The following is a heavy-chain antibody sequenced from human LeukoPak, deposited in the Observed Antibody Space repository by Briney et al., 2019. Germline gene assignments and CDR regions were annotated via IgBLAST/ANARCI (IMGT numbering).Heavy chain of an antibody. D-gene: IGHD2-8*01. Sequence: ASVKVSCKASGYNLISYYMHWVRQAPGQGLEWMGIINPSGGSTSYAQKFQDRVTMTRDTSTSTVHMELSSLKSEDTAVYYCAREDVVLVDAVRYYYYGMDVWGQGTTVTVSS. CDR2: INPSGGST. CDR1: GYNLISYY. V-gene: IGHV1-46*01. J-gene: IGHJ6*02. CDR3: AREDVVLVDAVRYYYYGMDV.